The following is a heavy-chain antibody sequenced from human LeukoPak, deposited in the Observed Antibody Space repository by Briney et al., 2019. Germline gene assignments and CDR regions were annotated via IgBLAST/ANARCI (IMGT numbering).Heavy chain of an antibody. CDR2: IIPIFGTA. J-gene: IGHJ6*04. Sequence: ASVKVSCKASGGTFSSYAISWVRQAPGQGLEWMGGIIPIFGTANYAQKFQGRVTITADNSTSTAYMELSSLRSEDTAVYYCASSCRSGYYYYGMDVWGKGTTVTVSS. D-gene: IGHD6-6*01. CDR3: ASSCRSGYYYYGMDV. CDR1: GGTFSSYA. V-gene: IGHV1-69*06.